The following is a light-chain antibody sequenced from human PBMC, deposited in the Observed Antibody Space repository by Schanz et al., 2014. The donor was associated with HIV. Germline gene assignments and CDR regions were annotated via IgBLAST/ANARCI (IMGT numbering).Light chain of an antibody. CDR3: ASWDDSLKVVL. Sequence: QSVLTQPPSASGTPGQRVTISCSGSSSNIGSNTVNWHQQLPGMAPKLLIYSNDQRPSGVPDRFSGSKSGTAASLAISVLQSEDDADYFCASWDDSLKVVLFGGGTKLTVL. CDR2: SND. V-gene: IGLV1-44*01. J-gene: IGLJ3*02. CDR1: SSNIGSNT.